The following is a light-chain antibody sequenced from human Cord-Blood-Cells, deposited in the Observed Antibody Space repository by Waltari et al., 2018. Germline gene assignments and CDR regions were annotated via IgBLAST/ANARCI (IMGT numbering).Light chain of an antibody. V-gene: IGLV3-27*01. Sequence: YELTLPSSVSLSPAQTARITCSGGDLAYKYARWFQQKPGQAPVLVIYNGSERPTGIPERFSGSSSGTTVTLTISGAQVEDEADYYCYSAADNNWVFGGGIKLTVL. CDR3: YSAADNNWV. J-gene: IGLJ3*02. CDR1: DLAYKY. CDR2: NGS.